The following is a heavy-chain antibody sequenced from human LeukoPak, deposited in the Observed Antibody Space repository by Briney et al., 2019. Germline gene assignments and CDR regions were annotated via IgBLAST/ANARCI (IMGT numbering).Heavy chain of an antibody. CDR3: ARDQHNWNADY. J-gene: IGHJ4*02. D-gene: IGHD1-20*01. Sequence: PGGSLRLSCAASGFSFSNHEMNWVRQAPGKGPEWVSYISSSGGTIYYADSVKGRFTISRDNARNSLYLQMNSLRAEDTAVYYCARDQHNWNADYWGQGTLVTVSS. CDR1: GFSFSNHE. V-gene: IGHV3-48*03. CDR2: ISSSGGTI.